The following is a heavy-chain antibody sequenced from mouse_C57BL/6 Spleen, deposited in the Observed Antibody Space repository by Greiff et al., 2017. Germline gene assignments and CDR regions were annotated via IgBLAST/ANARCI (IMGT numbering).Heavy chain of an antibody. CDR3: ERKGPYSNYGFDY. J-gene: IGHJ2*01. D-gene: IGHD2-5*01. V-gene: IGHV1-19*01. CDR1: GYTFTDYY. CDR2: INPYNGGT. Sequence: EVKVVESGPVLVKPGASVKMSCKASGYTFTDYYMNWVKQSHGKSLEWIGVINPYNGGTSYNQKFKGKATLTVDKSSSPAYMELNSLTSEDSAVYYWERKGPYSNYGFDYWGQGTTLTVSS.